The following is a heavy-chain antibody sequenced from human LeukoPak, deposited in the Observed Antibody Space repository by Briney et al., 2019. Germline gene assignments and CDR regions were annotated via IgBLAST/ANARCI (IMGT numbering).Heavy chain of an antibody. CDR2: IYKGRST. CDR3: ARVVVPAAIVY. CDR1: GDSINMIVNY. Sequence: SQTLSLICSVSGDSINMIVNYWSWIRHSPGRGPEWIGYIYKGRSTSYTPSLKNRVTISVDTSKKQFSLILESVTAADTAVYYCARVVVPAAIVYWGQGIPVTVSS. V-gene: IGHV4-31*03. D-gene: IGHD2-15*01. J-gene: IGHJ4*02.